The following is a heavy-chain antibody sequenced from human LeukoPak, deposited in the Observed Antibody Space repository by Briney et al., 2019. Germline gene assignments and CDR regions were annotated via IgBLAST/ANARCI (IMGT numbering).Heavy chain of an antibody. V-gene: IGHV1-69*04. D-gene: IGHD2/OR15-2a*01. CDR3: ASHTAGSVLRDY. CDR1: AGTFSSYA. CDR2: IIPILGIA. Sequence: SVTVSCKASAGTFSSYAISWVRPAPGKGLEWVGRIIPILGIANYAQKFQGRVTIPADKSTSTAYMKRSSLRSEDTTVYYCASHTAGSVLRDYWGQGTLVTVSS. J-gene: IGHJ4*02.